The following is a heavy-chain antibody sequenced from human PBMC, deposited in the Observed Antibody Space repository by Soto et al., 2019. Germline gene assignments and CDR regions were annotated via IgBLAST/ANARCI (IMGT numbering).Heavy chain of an antibody. CDR2: IIPIFGTA. J-gene: IGHJ6*02. CDR1: GGTFSTYT. Sequence: QVQLVQSGAEVKKPGSSVKVSCKASGGTFSTYTINWVRQAPGQGLEWMGGIIPIFGTANYAQKFQGRVTITADESTSTAYMELSSLRSEDTAVYYCARDTTVVPLYYGMDGWGQGTTGTVSS. CDR3: ARDTTVVPLYYGMDG. V-gene: IGHV1-69*01. D-gene: IGHD6-6*01.